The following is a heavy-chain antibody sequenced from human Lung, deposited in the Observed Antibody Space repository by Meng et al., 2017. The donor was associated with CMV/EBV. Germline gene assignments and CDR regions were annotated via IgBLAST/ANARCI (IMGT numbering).Heavy chain of an antibody. CDR2: IHSSGST. Sequence: VQLQAPGQGLVKTSQTLSLTCTVSGGSISSGVYSWSCIRQRPGKGLEWIGYIHSSGSTYYNPSLRSRLTISVDTSKNQFSLKLSSVTAADTAVYYCERASYGSGSPLGESWFDPWGQGTLVTVSS. J-gene: IGHJ5*02. CDR1: GGSISSGVYS. CDR3: ERASYGSGSPLGESWFDP. D-gene: IGHD3-10*01. V-gene: IGHV4-31*03.